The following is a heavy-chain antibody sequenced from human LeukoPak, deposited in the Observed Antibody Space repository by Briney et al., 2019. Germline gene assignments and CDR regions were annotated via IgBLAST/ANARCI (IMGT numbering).Heavy chain of an antibody. CDR3: ARLGSVAMPFDY. J-gene: IGHJ4*02. Sequence: SGTLSLTCTVSGGSMNNYYWNWIRQAPGKGLEWIGYSYYSGSTNYNPSLKSRVNISVDTSKNQFSLNLSSVTAADTAVYYCARLGSVAMPFDYWGQGTLVTVSS. CDR1: GGSMNNYY. V-gene: IGHV4-59*08. CDR2: SYYSGST. D-gene: IGHD2-2*01.